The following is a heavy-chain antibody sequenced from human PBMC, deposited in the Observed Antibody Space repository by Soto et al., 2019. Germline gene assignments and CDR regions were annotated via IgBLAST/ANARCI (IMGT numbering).Heavy chain of an antibody. CDR2: ISYDGSNK. V-gene: IGHV3-30*18. J-gene: IGHJ5*02. Sequence: PGGSLRLSCAASGFTFSSYGMHWVRQAPGKGLEWVAVISYDGSNKYYADSVKGRFTISRDNSKNTLYLQMNSLRAEDTAVYYCAKALKYYYDSSGLNWFDPWGQGTLVPVSS. CDR3: AKALKYYYDSSGLNWFDP. D-gene: IGHD3-22*01. CDR1: GFTFSSYG.